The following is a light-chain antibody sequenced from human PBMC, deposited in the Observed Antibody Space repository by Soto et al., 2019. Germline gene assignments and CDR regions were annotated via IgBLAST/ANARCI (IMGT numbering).Light chain of an antibody. J-gene: IGKJ4*01. CDR1: QSVRSD. CDR3: QQYNNSSPRT. CDR2: GAS. V-gene: IGKV3-15*01. Sequence: EIVMTQSPATLSVSPGERATLSCRASQSVRSDLAWFQQKPGQAPRLLIYGASTRATDIPGRFSGSGSGTEFTLTISSLKSEVFAVYYCQQYNNSSPRTFGGGTNVDIK.